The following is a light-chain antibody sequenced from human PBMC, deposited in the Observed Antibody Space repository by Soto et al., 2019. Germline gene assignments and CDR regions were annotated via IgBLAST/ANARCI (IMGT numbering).Light chain of an antibody. Sequence: EIVLTQSPGTLSLSPGERATLSCRASQSLTNSFIAWYQQKPGQAPRLLIYGASSRATGIPDRFSGSGSGTDFTLTISRLEPEDFAVYYCQQYGSSPWTFGQGTKVDIK. CDR2: GAS. CDR1: QSLTNSF. CDR3: QQYGSSPWT. J-gene: IGKJ1*01. V-gene: IGKV3-20*01.